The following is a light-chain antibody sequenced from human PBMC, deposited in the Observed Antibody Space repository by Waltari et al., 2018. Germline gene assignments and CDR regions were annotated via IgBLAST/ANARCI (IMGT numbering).Light chain of an antibody. V-gene: IGKV1-5*03. CDR1: QSISNY. Sequence: DIQMTQSPSTLSASVGDTITITCRASQSISNYLAWYQQKPGKDPKLLIYNASSSGSGVPSRVSGSGSGTEFTLTISSLQPDDFATYYCQQYNTYSSFGQGTKLEIK. J-gene: IGKJ2*03. CDR3: QQYNTYSS. CDR2: NAS.